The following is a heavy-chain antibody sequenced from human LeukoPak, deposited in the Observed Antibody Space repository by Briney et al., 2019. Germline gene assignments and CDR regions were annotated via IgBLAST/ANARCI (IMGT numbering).Heavy chain of an antibody. J-gene: IGHJ6*03. CDR2: IYHSGST. V-gene: IGHV4-30-2*01. Sequence: SQTLSLTCTVSGGSLSSGVYYWSWIRHPPGKGLEGFGHIYHSGSTYYNPSLKSRVTISVDRSKNQFSLKLSSVTAADTAVYYCARDMGGSYYYYYYMDFWGKGTTVTVSS. CDR1: GGSLSSGVYY. D-gene: IGHD1-26*01. CDR3: ARDMGGSYYYYYYMDF.